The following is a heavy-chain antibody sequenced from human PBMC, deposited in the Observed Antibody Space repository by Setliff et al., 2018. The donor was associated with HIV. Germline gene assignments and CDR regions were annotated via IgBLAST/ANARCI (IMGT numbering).Heavy chain of an antibody. Sequence: GGSLRLSCAASGFRFETFGMYWVRQAPGKGLEWVAFIRHDGSYAYYADSVKGRFTMSRDNSKNTLYLQMKSLRAEDTAVYYCAKLSHSHDSNGFTVDYWGRGTLVTVSS. J-gene: IGHJ4*02. CDR1: GFRFETFG. D-gene: IGHD3-22*01. V-gene: IGHV3-30*02. CDR3: AKLSHSHDSNGFTVDY. CDR2: IRHDGSYA.